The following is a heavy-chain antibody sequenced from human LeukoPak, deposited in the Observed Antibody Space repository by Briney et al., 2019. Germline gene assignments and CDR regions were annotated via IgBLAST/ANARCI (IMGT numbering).Heavy chain of an antibody. D-gene: IGHD3-10*01. Sequence: ASVKVSCTASGYTFTSYGISWVRQAPGQGLEWMGWISAYNGNTNYAQKLQGRVTMTTDTSTSTAYMELRSLRSDDTAVYYCARDLLLWFGESRGSYDYWGQGTLVTVSS. J-gene: IGHJ4*02. CDR2: ISAYNGNT. CDR3: ARDLLLWFGESRGSYDY. V-gene: IGHV1-18*01. CDR1: GYTFTSYG.